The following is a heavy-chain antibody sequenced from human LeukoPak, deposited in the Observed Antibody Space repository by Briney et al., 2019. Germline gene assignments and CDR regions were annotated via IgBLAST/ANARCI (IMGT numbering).Heavy chain of an antibody. J-gene: IGHJ6*04. Sequence: SETLSLTCAVYGGSFSGYYWSWIRQPPGKGLGWIGEINHSGSTNYNPSLKSRVTISVDTSKNQFSLKLSSVTAADTAVYYCARGRYGMDVWGKGTTVTVSS. CDR3: ARGRYGMDV. CDR1: GGSFSGYY. V-gene: IGHV4-34*01. CDR2: INHSGST.